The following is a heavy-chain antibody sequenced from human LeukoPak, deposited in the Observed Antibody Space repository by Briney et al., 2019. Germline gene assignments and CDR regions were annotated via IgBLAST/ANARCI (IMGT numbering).Heavy chain of an antibody. D-gene: IGHD4-17*01. J-gene: IGHJ4*02. CDR1: GYTFTSYY. CDR3: ARDYGDYYFDY. V-gene: IGHV1-46*01. CDR2: INPSGGST. Sequence: ASVKVSCTASGYTFTSYYMHWVRQAPGQGLEWMGIINPSGGSTSYAPKFQGRVTMTRDTSTSTVYMELSSLRSEDTAVYYCARDYGDYYFDYWGQGTLVTVSS.